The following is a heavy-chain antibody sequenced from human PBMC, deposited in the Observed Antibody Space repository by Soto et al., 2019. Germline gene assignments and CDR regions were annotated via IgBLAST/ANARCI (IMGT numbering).Heavy chain of an antibody. CDR1: GYTFNSYG. CDR2: ISAYNGNT. Sequence: ASVKVSCTASGYTFNSYGISWVRQAPGQGLEWMGWISAYNGNTNYSQKFQGRVTITRDTSASTAYMELSSLRSEDTAVYYCASSYSNYALIDYYYYGMDVWGQGTTVTVSS. J-gene: IGHJ6*02. CDR3: ASSYSNYALIDYYYYGMDV. V-gene: IGHV1-18*01. D-gene: IGHD4-4*01.